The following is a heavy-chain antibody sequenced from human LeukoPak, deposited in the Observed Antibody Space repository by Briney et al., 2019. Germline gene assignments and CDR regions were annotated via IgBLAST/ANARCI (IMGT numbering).Heavy chain of an antibody. Sequence: SETLSLTCSVSGGSVSSYYWTWIRQPPGKGLEWIGYIYYTGSTNYNPSLKSRVTISLDTSKNQFSLKLSCVTAADTAVYYCTRARYGYAFDYWGEGALVTVSS. CDR1: GGSVSSYY. J-gene: IGHJ4*02. D-gene: IGHD5-12*01. CDR3: TRARYGYAFDY. V-gene: IGHV4-59*02. CDR2: IYYTGST.